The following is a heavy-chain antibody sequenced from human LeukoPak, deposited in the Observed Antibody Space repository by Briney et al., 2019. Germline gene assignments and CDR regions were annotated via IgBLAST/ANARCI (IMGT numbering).Heavy chain of an antibody. Sequence: GGSLRLSCAASGFTFSSYAMSWVSQAPGKGLEWVSAISGSGGSTYYADSVKGRFTISRDNSKNTLYLQMNSLRAEDTAVYYCAKDPYYYDSSGYYYWGQGTLVTVPS. J-gene: IGHJ4*02. CDR2: ISGSGGST. D-gene: IGHD3-22*01. CDR3: AKDPYYYDSSGYYY. CDR1: GFTFSSYA. V-gene: IGHV3-23*01.